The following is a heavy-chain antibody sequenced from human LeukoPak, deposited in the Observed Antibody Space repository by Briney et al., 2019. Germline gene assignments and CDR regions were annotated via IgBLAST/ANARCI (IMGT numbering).Heavy chain of an antibody. V-gene: IGHV3-33*01. Sequence: GGTLRLFCAASGLTFSSYGIHCAREAPAKELEWVEVIWYDGREKYSRGCVKGRFTISRDNSKTQVYLQMHSLRAEDTAVYYCARDGGRYGDYYDSCGQGTLVTVS. CDR3: ARDGGRYGDYYDS. D-gene: IGHD4-17*01. J-gene: IGHJ4*02. CDR2: IWYDGREK. CDR1: GLTFSSYG.